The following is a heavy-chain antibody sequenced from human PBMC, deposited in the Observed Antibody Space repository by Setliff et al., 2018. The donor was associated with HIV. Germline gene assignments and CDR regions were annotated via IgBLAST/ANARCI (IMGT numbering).Heavy chain of an antibody. CDR3: ARDYSTLGRSDDAFDM. D-gene: IGHD3-3*01. V-gene: IGHV4-59*01. J-gene: IGHJ3*02. CDR2: ASYSGNA. Sequence: SETLSLTCTASGGSISTYYWSWIRQPPGKGLEWVGYASYSGNADYNPSLKSRVTISVDTTKNQFSLKLTSMTAADTAIYYCARDYSTLGRSDDAFDMWGPGTMVTVSS. CDR1: GGSISTYY.